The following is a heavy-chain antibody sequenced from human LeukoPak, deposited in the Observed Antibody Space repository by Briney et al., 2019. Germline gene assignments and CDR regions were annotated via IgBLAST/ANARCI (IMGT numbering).Heavy chain of an antibody. CDR2: INPNSGGT. CDR3: ARGFGLRLLEWSPSGYFDY. CDR1: GYTFTGYY. V-gene: IGHV1-2*02. J-gene: IGHJ4*02. Sequence: ASVKVSCKASGYTFTGYYMHWVRQAPGQGLEWMGWINPNSGGTNYAQKFQGRVTMTRDTSNSTAYMELNRLRSDDTAVYYCARGFGLRLLEWSPSGYFDYWGQGTLVTVSS. D-gene: IGHD3-3*01.